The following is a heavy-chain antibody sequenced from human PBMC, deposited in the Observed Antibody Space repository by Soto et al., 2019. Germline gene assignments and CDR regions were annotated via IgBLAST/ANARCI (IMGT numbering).Heavy chain of an antibody. CDR1: GFTFSSYG. J-gene: IGHJ4*02. CDR2: ISYDGSNK. D-gene: IGHD3-9*01. V-gene: IGHV3-30*03. CDR3: ATSWVLRYFVGPFDY. Sequence: QVQLVESGGGVVQPGRSLRLSCAASGFTFSSYGMHWVRQAPGKGLEWVAVISYDGSNKYYADSVKGRFTISRDNSKNTLYLQMNSLRAEDTAVYYCATSWVLRYFVGPFDYWGQGTLVTVSS.